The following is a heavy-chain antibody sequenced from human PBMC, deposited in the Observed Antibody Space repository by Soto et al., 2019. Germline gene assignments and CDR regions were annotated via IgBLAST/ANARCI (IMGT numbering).Heavy chain of an antibody. J-gene: IGHJ5*01. CDR1: GFNIDDYA. CDR2: INWNAGRI. CDR3: SKVDDVGLGAFVS. V-gene: IGHV3-9*01. D-gene: IGHD1-26*01. Sequence: EVQLVESGGTLVRPGRSLRLSCAVSGFNIDDYAMHWVRQAPGKCLEWVSGINWNAGRILYADSVKGRFTISRDIANSFLYLKMDSLRAEDAAFYYCSKVDDVGLGAFVSWGAGTLVIVSS.